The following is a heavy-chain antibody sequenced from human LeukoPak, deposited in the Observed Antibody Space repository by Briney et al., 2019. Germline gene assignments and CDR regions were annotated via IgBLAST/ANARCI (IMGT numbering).Heavy chain of an antibody. CDR2: INGDGSTS. CDR1: GFTFSHSW. V-gene: IGHV3-74*01. J-gene: IGHJ4*02. Sequence: GGSLRLSCAASGFTFSHSWIHWVRQAPGKGLMWVSGINGDGSTSGHADSVKGRFTVSRDNAKNTASLQMNSLRAEDTALYYCTRDLGYWGQGTLVTVSS. CDR3: TRDLGY.